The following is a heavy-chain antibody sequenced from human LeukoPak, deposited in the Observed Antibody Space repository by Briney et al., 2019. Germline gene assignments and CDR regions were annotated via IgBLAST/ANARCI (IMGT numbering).Heavy chain of an antibody. CDR1: GFTFSSYS. CDR2: ITYSSSTI. D-gene: IGHD4-17*01. J-gene: IGHJ4*02. Sequence: GGSLRLSCAASGFTFSSYSMTWVRQAPGKGLEWVSYITYSSSTIYYADSVKGRFTISRDNAKNSLYLQMNSLRVDDTAVYYCVRGHTAVTRHFDFWGQGTLVTVSS. V-gene: IGHV3-48*01. CDR3: VRGHTAVTRHFDF.